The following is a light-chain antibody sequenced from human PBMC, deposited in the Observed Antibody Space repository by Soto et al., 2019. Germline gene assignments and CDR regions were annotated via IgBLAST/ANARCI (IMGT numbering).Light chain of an antibody. J-gene: IGKJ2*02. Sequence: EIVMTQSPAILSVSPGERAALSCRASRSIGSSLAWYQQKPGQPPSLLIYGASTRPTGVPARFSGSGSGTQFTLTISRLQSEDSASYFCQQYKTWPPSTFGQGTKLEI. CDR2: GAS. V-gene: IGKV3-15*01. CDR3: QQYKTWPPST. CDR1: RSIGSS.